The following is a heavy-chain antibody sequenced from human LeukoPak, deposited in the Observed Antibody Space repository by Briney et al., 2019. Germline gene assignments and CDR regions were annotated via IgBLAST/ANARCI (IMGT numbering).Heavy chain of an antibody. CDR1: GFTFSSYG. CDR3: AKGSTSWTIDY. V-gene: IGHV3-30*18. J-gene: IGHJ4*02. Sequence: PGGSLRLSCAASGFTFSSYGMHWVRQAPGKGLGWVAVISYDGSDKYYADSVKGRFTISRDTSKNTLYLQMNSLRAEDTAVYYCAKGSTSWTIDYWGQGTLVTVSS. D-gene: IGHD2-2*01. CDR2: ISYDGSDK.